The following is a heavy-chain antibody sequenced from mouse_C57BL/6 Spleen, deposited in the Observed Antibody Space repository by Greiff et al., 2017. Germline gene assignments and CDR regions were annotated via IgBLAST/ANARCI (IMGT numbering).Heavy chain of an antibody. CDR3: ARRNCNYLFFDY. D-gene: IGHD2-1*01. V-gene: IGHV3-6*01. CDR1: GYSITSGYY. CDR2: ISYDGSN. Sequence: EVKLLVSGPGLVKPSQSLSLTCSVTGYSITSGYYWNWIRQFPGNKLEWMGYISYDGSNNYNPSLKNRISITRDTSKNQFFLKLNSVTTEDTATYYCARRNCNYLFFDYWGQGTTLTVSS. J-gene: IGHJ2*01.